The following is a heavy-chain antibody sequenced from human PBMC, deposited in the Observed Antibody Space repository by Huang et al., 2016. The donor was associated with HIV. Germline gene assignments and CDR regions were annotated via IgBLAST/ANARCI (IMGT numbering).Heavy chain of an antibody. J-gene: IGHJ5*02. D-gene: IGHD6-13*01. Sequence: QLQLQESGPGLVKPSETLSLTCTVSGGSISSSSYYWGWIRQPPGKGLEWIGSIYHSGTTYYNPSLKGRVTIAVETSRTQFSLKLSSGTAADTAVYYCAAHGRIVGIPAAPLRFDPWGQGTLVTVSS. CDR2: IYHSGTT. CDR1: GGSISSSSYY. CDR3: AAHGRIVGIPAAPLRFDP. V-gene: IGHV4-39*01.